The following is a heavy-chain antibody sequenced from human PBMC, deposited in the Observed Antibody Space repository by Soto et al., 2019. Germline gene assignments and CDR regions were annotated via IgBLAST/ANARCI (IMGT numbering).Heavy chain of an antibody. CDR1: GGSISSNSYY. CDR2: IYYRGTT. CDR3: ARHKGGYYSGVDV. D-gene: IGHD3-16*01. J-gene: IGHJ6*02. Sequence: QLQLQESGPGLVKPSETLSLTCTVSGGSISSNSYYWAWIRQPPGKGLEWIGNIYYRGTTYYNPSLKSRVTISVDTSKNQFSLKLSSVTAADTAVYYCARHKGGYYSGVDVWGQGTTVTVSS. V-gene: IGHV4-39*01.